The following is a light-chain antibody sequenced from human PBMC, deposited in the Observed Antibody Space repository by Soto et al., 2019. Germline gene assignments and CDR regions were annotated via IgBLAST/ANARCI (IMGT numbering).Light chain of an antibody. V-gene: IGLV2-23*01. J-gene: IGLJ1*01. Sequence: QSALTQPASVSGSPGQASTISCTGTNSDIGSYNLVSWYQQHPGKAPKLMIYEGTKRPSGVSNRFSGSKSGNTASLTISGLQAEDEADYYCCSYAGSGTYAFGTGTQVTVL. CDR3: CSYAGSGTYA. CDR2: EGT. CDR1: NSDIGSYNL.